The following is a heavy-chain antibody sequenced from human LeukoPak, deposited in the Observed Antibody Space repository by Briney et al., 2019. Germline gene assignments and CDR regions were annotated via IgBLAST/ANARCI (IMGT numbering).Heavy chain of an antibody. J-gene: IGHJ4*02. CDR1: GGSISSYY. CDR3: ASAGGYSYGSFDY. V-gene: IGHV4-59*01. D-gene: IGHD5-18*01. CDR2: IYYSGST. Sequence: PSETLCLTCTVSGGSISSYYWSWIRQPPGKGLEWIGYIYYSGSTNYNPSLKSRVTISVDTSKNQFSLKLSSVTAADTAVYYCASAGGYSYGSFDYWGQGTLVSVCS.